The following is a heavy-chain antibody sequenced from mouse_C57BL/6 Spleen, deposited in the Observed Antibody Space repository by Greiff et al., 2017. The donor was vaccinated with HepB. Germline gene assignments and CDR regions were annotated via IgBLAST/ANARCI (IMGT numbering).Heavy chain of an antibody. Sequence: LQQPGAELVKPGASVKLSCKASGYTFTSYWMQWVKQRPGQGLEWIGEIDPSDSYTNYNQKFKGKATLTVDTSSSTAYMQLSSLTSEDSAVYYCARGSWDASGAMDYWGQGTSVTVSS. CDR2: IDPSDSYT. V-gene: IGHV1-50*01. J-gene: IGHJ4*01. CDR3: ARGSWDASGAMDY. D-gene: IGHD4-1*01. CDR1: GYTFTSYW.